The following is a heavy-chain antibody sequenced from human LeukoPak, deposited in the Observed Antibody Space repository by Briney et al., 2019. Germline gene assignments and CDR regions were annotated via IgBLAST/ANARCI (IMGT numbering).Heavy chain of an antibody. CDR2: IYHSGST. CDR3: ARDRSRSSGLYFDY. Sequence: SETLSLTCAVSGYSISSGYYWGWIRQPPGKGLEWIGSIYHSGSTYYNPSLKSRVTISVDTSKNQFSLKLSSVTAADTAVYYCARDRSRSSGLYFDYWGQGTLVTVSS. V-gene: IGHV4-38-2*02. J-gene: IGHJ4*02. D-gene: IGHD6-19*01. CDR1: GYSISSGYY.